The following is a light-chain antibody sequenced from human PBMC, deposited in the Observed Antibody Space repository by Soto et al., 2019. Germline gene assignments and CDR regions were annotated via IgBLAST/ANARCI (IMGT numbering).Light chain of an antibody. Sequence: DIKWTKSPSFLSASEGDRVTITCRASQDISSYLAWYQQKPGKAPKPPIYTASSLQSGVPSRFSGSGSGTEFTLTIISLQPEDFVTYYCQQLDNYPRTFGQGTKVDIK. J-gene: IGKJ1*01. CDR3: QQLDNYPRT. CDR2: TAS. V-gene: IGKV1-9*01. CDR1: QDISSY.